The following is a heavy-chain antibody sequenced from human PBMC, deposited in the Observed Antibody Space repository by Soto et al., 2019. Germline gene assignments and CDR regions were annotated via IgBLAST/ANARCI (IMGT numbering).Heavy chain of an antibody. V-gene: IGHV3-30*18. D-gene: IGHD5-18*01. CDR3: AKSAAMVYPDY. CDR2: ISYDGSNK. Sequence: QVQLVESGGCVVQPGRSLRLSCASSGFTFSSYGMHWVRQAPGKGLEWVAVISYDGSNKYYADYVKGRFTISRDNSKNPLYLQMNSLRAEDTAVYYCAKSAAMVYPDYWGQGTLVTVSS. CDR1: GFTFSSYG. J-gene: IGHJ4*02.